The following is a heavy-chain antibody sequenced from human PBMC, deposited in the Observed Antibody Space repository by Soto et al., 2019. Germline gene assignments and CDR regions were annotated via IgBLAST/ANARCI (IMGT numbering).Heavy chain of an antibody. CDR1: EFTVSTNY. Sequence: GGSLRLSCAASEFTVSTNYMSWVRQAPGKGLEWVSIIYSGGSTYYADSVKGRFTISRDNSKNTLYLQMNSLTAEYTAVYYCAGGAQWELLFDYWGQGTLVTVSS. CDR3: AGGAQWELLFDY. J-gene: IGHJ4*02. CDR2: IYSGGST. V-gene: IGHV3-53*01. D-gene: IGHD1-26*01.